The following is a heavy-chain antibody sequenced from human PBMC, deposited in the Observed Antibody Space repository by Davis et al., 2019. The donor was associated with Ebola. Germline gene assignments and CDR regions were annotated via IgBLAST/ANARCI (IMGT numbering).Heavy chain of an antibody. Sequence: GESLKISCAASGFTFSGSAMHWVRQAPGKGLEWVALISSDGSREYYADSVEGRFTISKDNSGNTLYLHMNALTAEDTALYYCAKLRSHDYTDSSDDFYLDLWGRGTLVTVSS. J-gene: IGHJ2*01. V-gene: IGHV3-30-3*02. CDR1: GFTFSGSA. D-gene: IGHD3-16*01. CDR2: ISSDGSRE. CDR3: AKLRSHDYTDSSDDFYLDL.